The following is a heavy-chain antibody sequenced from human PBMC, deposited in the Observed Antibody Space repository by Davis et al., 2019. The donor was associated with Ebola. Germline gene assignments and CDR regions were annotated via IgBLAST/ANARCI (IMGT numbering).Heavy chain of an antibody. Sequence: GESLKISCRGSGYSFTSYWIGWVRQMPGKGLEWMGIIYPSDSDVKYSPSFHGLVTISADTSTSTAYLQWSSLKASDTAMYYCARAGDYYYYYGMDVWGQGTTVTVSS. D-gene: IGHD3-10*01. V-gene: IGHV5-51*01. CDR2: IYPSDSDV. J-gene: IGHJ6*02. CDR3: ARAGDYYYYYGMDV. CDR1: GYSFTSYW.